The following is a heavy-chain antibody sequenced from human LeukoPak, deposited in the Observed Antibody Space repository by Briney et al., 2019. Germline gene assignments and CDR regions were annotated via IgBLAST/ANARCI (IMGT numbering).Heavy chain of an antibody. D-gene: IGHD4-17*01. CDR2: IYYSGST. Sequence: PSETLSLTCIVSGGSISSSSYYWGWIRQPPGKGLKWIGSIYYSGSTYYNPSLKSRVTISVDTSKNQFSLKLSSVTAADTAVYYRARYYYGDYLHYFDYWGQGTLVTVSS. CDR3: ARYYYGDYLHYFDY. CDR1: GGSISSSSYY. J-gene: IGHJ4*02. V-gene: IGHV4-39*07.